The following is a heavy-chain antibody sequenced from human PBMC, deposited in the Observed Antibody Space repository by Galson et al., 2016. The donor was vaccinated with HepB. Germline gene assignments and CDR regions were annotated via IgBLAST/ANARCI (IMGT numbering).Heavy chain of an antibody. CDR2: IKSKSDGGTI. Sequence: SLRLSCAGSGLTFSKGWMNWVRQAPGKGLEWVGRIKSKSDGGTIDYAAPVKGRFTISRDDSKNMAYLQMNSLKAEDTGVSYCTTAGGISWPPYWGQGTLVTVSS. CDR3: TTAGGISWPPY. D-gene: IGHD6-13*01. CDR1: GLTFSKGW. V-gene: IGHV3-15*07. J-gene: IGHJ4*02.